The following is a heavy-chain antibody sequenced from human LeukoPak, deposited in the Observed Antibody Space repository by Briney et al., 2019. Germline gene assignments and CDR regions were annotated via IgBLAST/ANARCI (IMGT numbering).Heavy chain of an antibody. CDR2: INPDGSGT. CDR1: AFRFGDRW. D-gene: IGHD3-10*01. J-gene: IGHJ4*02. CDR3: ARDSAGFDY. V-gene: IGHV3-7*01. Sequence: PGRSLRPSCVASAFRFGDRWMRWVRQAPGKGPEWLTKINPDGSGTYYVDSVKGRFPISRENAKTSLYLQMNRLRAEDTAVYYCARDSAGFDYRGQGALVVVSS.